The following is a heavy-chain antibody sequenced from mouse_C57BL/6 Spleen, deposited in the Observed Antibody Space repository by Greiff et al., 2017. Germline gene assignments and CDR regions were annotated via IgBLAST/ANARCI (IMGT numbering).Heavy chain of an antibody. CDR2: IDPEDGDT. CDR3: ARPNNVTEVDAMDY. D-gene: IGHD1-3*01. CDR1: GFNIKDDY. V-gene: IGHV14-4*01. J-gene: IGHJ4*01. Sequence: VQLQQSEAEFVRPGASVKISCTVSGFNIKDDYMHWVKQRPEQGLEWIGWIDPEDGDTEYDSKFQGKATITADTSSNTAYLQLSSLTSEDTAVYYCARPNNVTEVDAMDYWGQGTSVTVSS.